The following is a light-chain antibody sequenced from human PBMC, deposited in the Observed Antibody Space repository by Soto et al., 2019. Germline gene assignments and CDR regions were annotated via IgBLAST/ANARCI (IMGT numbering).Light chain of an antibody. CDR3: RSYTITSTLV. Sequence: QSALTQPASVSGSPGQSITISCTGTTSDVGGYNYVSWYQQHPGQAPKLMIYDVSYRPSGVSDRFSGSKSGNTASLTISGLQAEDEADYYFRSYTITSTLVFGGGTKLTVL. J-gene: IGLJ2*01. CDR1: TSDVGGYNY. CDR2: DVS. V-gene: IGLV2-14*01.